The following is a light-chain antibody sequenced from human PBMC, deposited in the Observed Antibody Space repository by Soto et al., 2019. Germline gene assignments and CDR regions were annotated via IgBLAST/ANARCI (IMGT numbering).Light chain of an antibody. V-gene: IGLV2-23*02. Sequence: QSALTQPASVSGSPGQSITISCTGTSSDVGSYKLVSWYQQHPDKAPKLMISEVSKRPSGISDRFSGSKSGSTASLTISGLQAEDEADYYCCSYAGTSTHTVFGGGTKLTVL. CDR1: SSDVGSYKL. J-gene: IGLJ7*01. CDR2: EVS. CDR3: CSYAGTSTHTV.